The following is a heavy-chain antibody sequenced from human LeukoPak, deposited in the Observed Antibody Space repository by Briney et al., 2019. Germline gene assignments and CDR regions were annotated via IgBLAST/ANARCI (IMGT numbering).Heavy chain of an antibody. CDR2: IWYDESNK. Sequence: GGYLSFSCAASAFTFCSYGRHRLRQGPGKGLKWVAVIWYDESNKYYADSVKGRFTISRDNSKNTLYLQMNSLRAEDTAVYYCTRGGGGSFPHYWGQGTLVTVSS. CDR3: TRGGGGSFPHY. V-gene: IGHV3-33*01. J-gene: IGHJ4*02. D-gene: IGHD2-21*01. CDR1: AFTFCSYG.